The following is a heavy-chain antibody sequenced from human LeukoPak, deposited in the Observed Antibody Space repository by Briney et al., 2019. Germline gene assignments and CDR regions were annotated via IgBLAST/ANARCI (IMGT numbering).Heavy chain of an antibody. CDR3: AAIVVVTDYFDY. J-gene: IGHJ4*02. V-gene: IGHV4-34*01. D-gene: IGHD3-22*01. CDR1: GGYFSGYY. CDR2: INHSGST. Sequence: SETLSLTCAVYGGYFSGYYWSWIRQHPGKGLEWIGEINHSGSTNYNPSLKSRVTISVDTSKNQFSLKLSSVTAADTAVYYCAAIVVVTDYFDYWGQGTLVTVSS.